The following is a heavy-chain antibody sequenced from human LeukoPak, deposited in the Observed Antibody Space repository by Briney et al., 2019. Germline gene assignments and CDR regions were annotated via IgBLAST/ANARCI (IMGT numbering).Heavy chain of an antibody. CDR1: GFTVSSSY. D-gene: IGHD5-18*01. CDR2: IYSGGST. J-gene: IGHJ4*02. Sequence: GGSLRLSCAASGFTVSSSYMSWVRQAPGKGLEWVSLIYSGGSTYYAASVRGRFTISRDNSKNTLYLQMNSLRPEDTAVYYCAKGYNYAYEYWGQGTLVTVSS. V-gene: IGHV3-53*01. CDR3: AKGYNYAYEY.